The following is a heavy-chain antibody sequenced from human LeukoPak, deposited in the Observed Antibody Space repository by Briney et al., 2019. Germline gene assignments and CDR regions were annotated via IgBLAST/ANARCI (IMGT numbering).Heavy chain of an antibody. D-gene: IGHD3-16*01. CDR1: GGSFSGYF. CDR2: VSQSGDT. Sequence: SETLSLTCAVCGGSFSGYFCSWIRQSPGKDLEWIGEVSQSGDTYYNPSLTSRVTMSVDTSKNQFSLKVNSVTAADTAVYYCASHRGKGFDPWGQGTLVTVSS. J-gene: IGHJ5*02. CDR3: ASHRGKGFDP. V-gene: IGHV4-34*01.